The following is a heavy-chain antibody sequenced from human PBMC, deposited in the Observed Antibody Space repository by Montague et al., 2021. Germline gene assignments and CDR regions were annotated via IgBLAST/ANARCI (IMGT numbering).Heavy chain of an antibody. CDR2: ISYDGSNK. V-gene: IGHV3-30-3*01. D-gene: IGHD6-19*01. CDR3: ARSLTSGLLAEYFQH. CDR1: GFTFSSYA. J-gene: IGHJ1*01. Sequence: SLRLSCAASGFTFSSYAMHWVRQAPGKGLEWVAVISYDGSNKYYADSVKGRFTISRDNSKNTLYLQMNSLRAEDTAVYYCARSLTSGLLAEYFQHWGQGPLVTVSS.